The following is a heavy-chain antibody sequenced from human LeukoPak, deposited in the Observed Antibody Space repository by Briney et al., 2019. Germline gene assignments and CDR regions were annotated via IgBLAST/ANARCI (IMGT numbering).Heavy chain of an antibody. D-gene: IGHD6-13*01. V-gene: IGHV3-30*18. J-gene: IGHJ4*02. CDR1: GFTFSSYG. CDR3: AKGSSSSWYVFDY. CDR2: ISYDGINK. Sequence: GGSLRLSCAASGFTFSSYGMHWVRQAPGKGLEWVAVISYDGINKYYADSVKGRFTISRDNSKNTLYLQMNSLRAEDTAVYYCAKGSSSSWYVFDYWGQGTLVTVSS.